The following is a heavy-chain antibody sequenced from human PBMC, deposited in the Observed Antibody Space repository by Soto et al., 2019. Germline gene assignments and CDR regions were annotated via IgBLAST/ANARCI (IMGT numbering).Heavy chain of an antibody. CDR3: ARVGYIWGSYSLDHDAFDI. V-gene: IGHV1-8*01. J-gene: IGHJ3*02. Sequence: ASVKVSCKASGYTFTSYDINWVRQATGQGLEWMGWMNPNSGNTGYAQKFQGRVTMTRNTSISTAYMELSSLRSEDTAVYYCARVGYIWGSYSLDHDAFDIWGQGTMVTVSS. D-gene: IGHD3-16*01. CDR2: MNPNSGNT. CDR1: GYTFTSYD.